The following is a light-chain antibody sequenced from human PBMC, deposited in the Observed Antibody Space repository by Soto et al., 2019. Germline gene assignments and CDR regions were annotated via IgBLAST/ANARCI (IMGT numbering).Light chain of an antibody. Sequence: QSALTQPASVSGSPGQSITISCTGTSSDVGSYTLVSWYQQHPGKAPKLMIYEVSKRPSGVSNRFSGSKSGNTASLTISGLQAEDEADYYCCSDAGSSTPLIFGTGTKVTVL. CDR2: EVS. CDR1: SSDVGSYTL. CDR3: CSDAGSSTPLI. J-gene: IGLJ1*01. V-gene: IGLV2-23*02.